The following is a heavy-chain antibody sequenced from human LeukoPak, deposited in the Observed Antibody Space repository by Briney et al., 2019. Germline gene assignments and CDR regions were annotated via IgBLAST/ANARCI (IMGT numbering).Heavy chain of an antibody. CDR2: IIPIFGTA. CDR3: ARDRGYYDSSGYYFDY. V-gene: IGHV1-69*05. Sequence: GSSVKVSCKASGGTFSSYAISWVRRAPGQGLEWMGGIIPIFGTANYAQKFQGRVTITTDESTSTAYMELSSLRSEDTAVYYCARDRGYYDSSGYYFDYWGQGTLVTVSS. J-gene: IGHJ4*02. D-gene: IGHD3-22*01. CDR1: GGTFSSYA.